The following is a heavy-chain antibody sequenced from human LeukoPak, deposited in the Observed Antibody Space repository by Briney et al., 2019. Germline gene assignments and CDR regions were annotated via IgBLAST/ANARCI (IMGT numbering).Heavy chain of an antibody. V-gene: IGHV3-23*01. CDR1: GFTFSNYA. J-gene: IGHJ5*02. CDR2: ISGSGGST. D-gene: IGHD4-11*01. Sequence: PGGSLRLSCAASGFTFSNYAMNWVRQAPGKGLEWVSGISGSGGSTYYADSVKGRFTISRDNSKSTLYLQMISLRAEDTAVYYCAKDRYSNYGNWFDPWGQGTLVTVFS. CDR3: AKDRYSNYGNWFDP.